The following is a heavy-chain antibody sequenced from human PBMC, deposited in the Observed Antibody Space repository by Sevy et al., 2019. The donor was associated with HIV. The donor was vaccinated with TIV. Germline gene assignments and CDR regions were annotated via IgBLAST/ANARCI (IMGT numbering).Heavy chain of an antibody. V-gene: IGHV3-30*18. D-gene: IGHD6-13*01. CDR1: GFTFSSYG. CDR3: AKASSSWYGEYYFDY. J-gene: IGHJ4*01. Sequence: GGSLRLSCAASGFTFSSYGMHWVRQAPGKGLEWVAVISYDGSNKYYADSVKGRFTISRDNSKNTLYLQMNSLRAEDTAVYYCAKASSSWYGEYYFDYWGHGTLVTVSS. CDR2: ISYDGSNK.